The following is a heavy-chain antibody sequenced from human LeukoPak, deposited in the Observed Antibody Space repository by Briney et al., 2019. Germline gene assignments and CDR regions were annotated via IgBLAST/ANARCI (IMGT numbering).Heavy chain of an antibody. J-gene: IGHJ4*02. CDR3: ARGSGYNYGFPDY. CDR2: IYSGDIT. V-gene: IGHV3-53*01. Sequence: IQPGGSLRLSCAASGFTVNNNYMSWVRQAPGKGLEWVSVIYSGDITYYADSVKGRFTISRDNSKNTLYLQMNSLRAEDTAVYYCARGSGYNYGFPDYWGQGTLVTVSS. CDR1: GFTVNNNY. D-gene: IGHD5-18*01.